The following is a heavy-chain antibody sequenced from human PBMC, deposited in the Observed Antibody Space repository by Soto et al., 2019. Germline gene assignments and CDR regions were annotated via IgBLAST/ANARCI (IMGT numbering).Heavy chain of an antibody. CDR2: INPSGGST. J-gene: IGHJ4*02. CDR3: ARAGSSSPHDY. Sequence: QVQLVQSGAEVKKPGASVKVSCKASGYTFTSYYMHWVRQAPGQGLEWMGIINPSGGSTSYAQKSQXXVTMTRDTSTSTVYMALSSLRSEDTAVYYCARAGSSSPHDYWGQGTLVTVSS. V-gene: IGHV1-46*01. CDR1: GYTFTSYY. D-gene: IGHD6-6*01.